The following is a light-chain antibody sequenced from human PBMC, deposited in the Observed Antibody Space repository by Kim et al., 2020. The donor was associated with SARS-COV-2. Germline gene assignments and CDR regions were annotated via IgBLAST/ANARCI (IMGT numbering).Light chain of an antibody. V-gene: IGKV3-20*01. CDR2: GAY. CDR1: QRLTSSF. J-gene: IGKJ5*01. CDR3: QQYGRSIT. Sequence: LSPGERATLSCRASQRLTSSFLAWYQQKPGQAPRLLIYGAYNRATGIPDRIGGSGSGTDFTLTISRLEPEDFAVYYCQQYGRSITFGQGTRLEIK.